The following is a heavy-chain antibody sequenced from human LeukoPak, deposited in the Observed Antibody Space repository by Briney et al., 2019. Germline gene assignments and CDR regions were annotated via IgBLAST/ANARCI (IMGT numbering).Heavy chain of an antibody. CDR3: ARGRGTMVRGRYFDY. J-gene: IGHJ4*02. CDR1: GGSFSGYY. V-gene: IGHV4-34*01. Sequence: SETLSLTCAVYGGSFSGYYWSWIRQPPGKGLEWIGEINHSGSTNYNPSLKSRVTISADTSKNQFSLKLSSVTAADTAVYYCARGRGTMVRGRYFDYWGQGTLVTVSS. CDR2: INHSGST. D-gene: IGHD3-10*01.